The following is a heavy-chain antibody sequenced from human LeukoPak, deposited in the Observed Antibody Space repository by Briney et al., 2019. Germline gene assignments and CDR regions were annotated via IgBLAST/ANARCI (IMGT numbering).Heavy chain of an antibody. CDR2: IYYSGSS. J-gene: IGHJ4*02. CDR1: GASISSSSSYY. V-gene: IGHV4-39*01. D-gene: IGHD5-12*01. Sequence: PSETLSLTCTVSGASISSSSSYYWGWIRQPPGKGLEWIGTIYYSGSSLYNPSLKSRVTISVDMSKNQFSLKLSSVTAADTAVYYCARHSYEGSDYWGQGTLVTVSS. CDR3: ARHSYEGSDY.